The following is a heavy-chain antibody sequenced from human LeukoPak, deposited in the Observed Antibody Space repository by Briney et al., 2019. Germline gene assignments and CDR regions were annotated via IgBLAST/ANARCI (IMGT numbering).Heavy chain of an antibody. Sequence: SETLSLTCAVYGGSFSGYYWSWIRQPPGKGLEWIGEINHSGSTNYNPSLKSRVTISVDTSKNQFPLKLSSVTAADTAVYYCARRPPMIPFDYWGQGTLVTVSS. J-gene: IGHJ4*02. CDR2: INHSGST. CDR3: ARRPPMIPFDY. V-gene: IGHV4-34*01. CDR1: GGSFSGYY. D-gene: IGHD3-22*01.